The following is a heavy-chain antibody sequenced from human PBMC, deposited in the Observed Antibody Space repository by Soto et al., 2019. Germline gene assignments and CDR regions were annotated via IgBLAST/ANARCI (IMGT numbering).Heavy chain of an antibody. D-gene: IGHD6-13*01. CDR2: ISDDGTDE. J-gene: IGHJ4*02. Sequence: QVQLVESGGGVVQPGSSLRLSCAASGFTFRYYDMHWVRQAPGKGLEWVAVISDDGTDEHYADSVKGRLTVSRDNSKNTLYLQMNSLRVEDTAVYYGAKGGDDGYSNRWYSVDHCGQGTLVTVST. CDR3: AKGGDDGYSNRWYSVDH. V-gene: IGHV3-30*18. CDR1: GFTFRYYD.